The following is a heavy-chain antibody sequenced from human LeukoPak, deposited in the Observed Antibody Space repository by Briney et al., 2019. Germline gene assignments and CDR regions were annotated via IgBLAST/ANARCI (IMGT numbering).Heavy chain of an antibody. V-gene: IGHV3-23*01. J-gene: IGHJ6*03. CDR3: AKMEGQRLYDYCMDV. CDR2: MSGSGYYT. D-gene: IGHD3-3*01. CDR1: GFAFSNFA. Sequence: TGGSLRLSCAASGFAFSNFAMSWVRQAPGKGLGWVSAMSGSGYYTYYVESVKGRVTISRDKSKNTLYLHMNSLRADDTAVYYCAKMEGQRLYDYCMDVWGRGTTVTVSS.